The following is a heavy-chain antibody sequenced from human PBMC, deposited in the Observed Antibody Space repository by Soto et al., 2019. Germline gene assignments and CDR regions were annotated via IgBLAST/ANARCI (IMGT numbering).Heavy chain of an antibody. Sequence: SETLSLTCTVSGGSISSYYWSWIRQPPGKGLEWIGYIYYSGSTNYNPSLKSRVTISVDTSKNQFSLKLSSVTAVDTAVYYCARERGGYYDSSGYPGYYGMDAWGQGTTVTVSS. V-gene: IGHV4-59*01. CDR1: GGSISSYY. D-gene: IGHD3-22*01. J-gene: IGHJ6*02. CDR2: IYYSGST. CDR3: ARERGGYYDSSGYPGYYGMDA.